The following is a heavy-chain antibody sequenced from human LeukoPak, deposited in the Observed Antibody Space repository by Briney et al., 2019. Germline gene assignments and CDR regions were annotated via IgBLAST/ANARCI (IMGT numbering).Heavy chain of an antibody. D-gene: IGHD6-6*01. J-gene: IGHJ6*02. CDR1: GFTFSSYA. CDR3: AREYSSSSIYYYYGMDV. Sequence: GGSLRLSCAASGFTFSSYAMHWVRQAPGKGLEWVAVISYDGSNKYYADSVKGRFTISRDNSKNTLYLQMNSLRAEDTAVYYCAREYSSSSIYYYYGMDVWGQGTTVTVYS. CDR2: ISYDGSNK. V-gene: IGHV3-30-3*01.